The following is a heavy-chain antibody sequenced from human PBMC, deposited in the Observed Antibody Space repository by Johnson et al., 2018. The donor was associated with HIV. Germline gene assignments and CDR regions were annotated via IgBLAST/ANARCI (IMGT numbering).Heavy chain of an antibody. V-gene: IGHV3-20*04. CDR1: GFTFDDYG. J-gene: IGHJ3*02. D-gene: IGHD6-19*01. CDR3: AREPGIAVAGTDAFDI. CDR2: INWNGGSK. Sequence: MMLVESGGGVVRPGGSLRLSCAASGFTFDDYGMSWVRQAPGKGLEWVSGINWNGGSKGYGDSVKGRFTISRDNAKNSLYLQMNSLSAEDTAVYYCAREPGIAVAGTDAFDIWGQGTMVTVSS.